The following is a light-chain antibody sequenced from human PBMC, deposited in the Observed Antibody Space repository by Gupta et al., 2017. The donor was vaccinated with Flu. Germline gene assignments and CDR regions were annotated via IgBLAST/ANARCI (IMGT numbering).Light chain of an antibody. J-gene: IGLJ3*02. V-gene: IGLV2-14*01. CDR1: STDVGGYNY. CDR2: EVR. Sequence: HSALTQPASVSGSPRQSITTSCTGTSTDVGGYNYASWYQHHPGKAHKLMIFEVRNRPSGVSNRFSGSKSGNTASLTISGLQAGDEDDYYCSSYSSSNTQVFGGGTKLTVL. CDR3: SSYSSSNTQV.